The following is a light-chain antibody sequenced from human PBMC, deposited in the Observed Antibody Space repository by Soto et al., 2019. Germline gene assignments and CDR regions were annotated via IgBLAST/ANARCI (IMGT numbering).Light chain of an antibody. J-gene: IGKJ4*01. CDR3: QQANSFPPT. CDR2: AAS. CDR1: QSIGSF. Sequence: DIQMTQSPSSLSASTGDRVTITCRASQSIGSFLNWFQQTPGKAPKLLIFAASRLQGGVPSRFSGSGSGTDFTLTISSLQPEDFATYYCQQANSFPPTFGGGTKVEIK. V-gene: IGKV1-39*01.